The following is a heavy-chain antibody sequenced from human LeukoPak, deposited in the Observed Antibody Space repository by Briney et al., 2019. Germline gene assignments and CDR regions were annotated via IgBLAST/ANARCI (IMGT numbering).Heavy chain of an antibody. V-gene: IGHV3-30*04. CDR2: ISYDGSNK. CDR1: GFTFRSYA. D-gene: IGHD2-21*02. J-gene: IGHJ4*02. Sequence: PRRSLRLSCAASGFTFRSYAMHWVRQAPGKGLEWVAVISYDGSNKYYADSVKGRFTISRDNSKNTLYLQMNSLRAEDTAVYYCARAPTVVTAITYYFDYWGQGTLVTVSS. CDR3: ARAPTVVTAITYYFDY.